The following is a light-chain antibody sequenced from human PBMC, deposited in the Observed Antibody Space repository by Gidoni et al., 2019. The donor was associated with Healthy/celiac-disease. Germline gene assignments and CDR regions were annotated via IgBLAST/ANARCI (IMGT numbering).Light chain of an antibody. J-gene: IGLJ2*01. CDR3: QAWDSRTPL. Sequence: SYELTQPPSVSVSPGQTASITCSGDKLGDKYACWYQQKPGQSPVLVIYQDSKRPSGIPERFSGSNAGNTATLTISGTQAMDEADYYCQAWDSRTPLFGGGTKLTVL. CDR1: KLGDKY. CDR2: QDS. V-gene: IGLV3-1*01.